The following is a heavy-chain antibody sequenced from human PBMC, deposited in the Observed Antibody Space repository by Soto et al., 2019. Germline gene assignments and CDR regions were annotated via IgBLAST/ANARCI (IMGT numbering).Heavy chain of an antibody. V-gene: IGHV1-46*01. D-gene: IGHD5-18*01. CDR2: FNPTGDTA. CDR3: ARGGRIVDTGIGYYYYHAMDA. CDR1: GYTFTSYY. J-gene: IGHJ6*02. Sequence: ASVKVSCKASGYTFTSYYIHWVRQAPGQGLEWMGIFNPTGDTASYAQKLQGRVTMTRDTSTGTAYMELGSLRSEDTAVYYCARGGRIVDTGIGYYYYHAMDAWGQGPTVTVSS.